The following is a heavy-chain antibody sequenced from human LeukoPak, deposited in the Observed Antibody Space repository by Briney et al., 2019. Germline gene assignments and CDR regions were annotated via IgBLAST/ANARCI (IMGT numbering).Heavy chain of an antibody. CDR3: ARGGLYHWYFDL. Sequence: GGSLRLSCATSGFTFSTFWMSWVRQSPGKGLEWVANIKPDGTEKNYVDSVKGRFIISRDNAKNSLHLQMDSLRVEDTAVYYCARGGLYHWYFDLWGRGTLVTVSS. D-gene: IGHD2/OR15-2a*01. CDR1: GFTFSTFW. V-gene: IGHV3-7*04. J-gene: IGHJ2*01. CDR2: IKPDGTEK.